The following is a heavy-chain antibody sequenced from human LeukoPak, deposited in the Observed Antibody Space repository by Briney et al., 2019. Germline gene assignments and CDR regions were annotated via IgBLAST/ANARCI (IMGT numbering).Heavy chain of an antibody. Sequence: PGGSLRLSCVASGFTISNYGTTWFRQAPGKGLEWVSGISSSGGDIDYADSVKGRFTISRDESKNTVYLQMHSLRPDDTAVYYCAKRGTLFGVVIAGSWFDPWGQGTLVTVSS. CDR1: GFTISNYG. D-gene: IGHD3-3*01. V-gene: IGHV3-23*01. J-gene: IGHJ5*02. CDR3: AKRGTLFGVVIAGSWFDP. CDR2: ISSSGGDI.